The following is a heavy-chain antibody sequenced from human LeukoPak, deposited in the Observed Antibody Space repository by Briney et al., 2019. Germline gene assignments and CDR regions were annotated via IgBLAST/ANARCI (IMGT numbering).Heavy chain of an antibody. V-gene: IGHV3-23*01. CDR2: VSGSGSSA. D-gene: IGHD2-2*01. CDR1: GFTFSTYA. J-gene: IGHJ4*02. Sequence: GGSLRLSCAASGFTFSTYAMSWVRRAPGKGLEWVSTVSGSGSSAYYADSVKGRFTISRDNSKNTLYLQMSSLRGEDTAVYYCVKGYCSSTSCYAFDYWGQGTLVTVSS. CDR3: VKGYCSSTSCYAFDY.